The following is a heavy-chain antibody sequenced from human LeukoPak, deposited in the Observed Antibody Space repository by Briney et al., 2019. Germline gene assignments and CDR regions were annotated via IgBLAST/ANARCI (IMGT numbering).Heavy chain of an antibody. Sequence: GGSLRLSCTASGFTFSSYALTWVRQAPGKGLEWVSSISGSGIFTYYADSVKGRFTVSRDNAKNSLYLQMNSLRAEDTAVYYCARCPRWAHFDYWGQGTLVTVSS. CDR2: ISGSGIFT. CDR3: ARCPRWAHFDY. CDR1: GFTFSSYA. D-gene: IGHD4-23*01. V-gene: IGHV3-21*01. J-gene: IGHJ4*02.